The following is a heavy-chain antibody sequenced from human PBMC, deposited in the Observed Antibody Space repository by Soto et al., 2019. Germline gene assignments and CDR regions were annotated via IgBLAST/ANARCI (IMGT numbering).Heavy chain of an antibody. Sequence: PAETLSLTCTVSGGSTSIYYWSWIRQPPGKVLELIGYNYYSGITNXXXSLKSRVXXSLDTSKKQFXLKLSSLTAADTAVYYCARSDGRHWGQGTLVTVS. J-gene: IGHJ4*02. CDR1: GGSTSIYY. CDR2: NYYSGIT. V-gene: IGHV4-59*01. CDR3: ARSDGRH.